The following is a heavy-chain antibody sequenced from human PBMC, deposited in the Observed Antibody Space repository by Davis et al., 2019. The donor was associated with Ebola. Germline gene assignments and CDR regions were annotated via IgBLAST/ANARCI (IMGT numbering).Heavy chain of an antibody. CDR2: VYHSGTT. J-gene: IGHJ4*02. CDR1: GDSIDSAGYY. CDR3: ARDLRVGASDFDY. D-gene: IGHD1-26*01. Sequence: PSETLSLTCTVSGDSIDSAGYYWSWIRQFPGQGLQWIGFVYHSGTTYYNPSLESRVAISIETSKNQFSLQLNSVTAADTAVYYCARDLRVGASDFDYWGQGTLVTVSS. V-gene: IGHV4-31*03.